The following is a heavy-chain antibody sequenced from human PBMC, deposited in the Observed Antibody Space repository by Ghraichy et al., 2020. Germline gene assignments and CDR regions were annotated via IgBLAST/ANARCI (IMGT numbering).Heavy chain of an antibody. V-gene: IGHV3-21*01. CDR2: ISSSSSYI. CDR3: ARDRRIYYYGMDV. J-gene: IGHJ6*02. Sequence: GRSLRLSCAASGFTFSSYSMNWVRQAPGKGLEWVSSISSSSSYIYYADSVKGRFTISRDNAKNSLYLQMNSLRAEDTAVYYCARDRRIYYYGMDVWGQGTTVTVSS. CDR1: GFTFSSYS. D-gene: IGHD2/OR15-2a*01.